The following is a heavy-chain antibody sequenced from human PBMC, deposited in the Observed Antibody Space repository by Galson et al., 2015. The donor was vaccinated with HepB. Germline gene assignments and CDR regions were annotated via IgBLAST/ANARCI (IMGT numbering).Heavy chain of an antibody. CDR1: GGSFSGYY. J-gene: IGHJ3*02. CDR3: ARGWGIFGVDDAFDI. CDR2: INHSGST. V-gene: IGHV4-34*01. Sequence: CAVYGGSFSGYYWSWIRQPPGKGLEWIGEINHSGSTNYNPSLKSRVTISVDTSKNQFSLKLSSVTAADTAVYYCARGWGIFGVDDAFDIWGQGTMVTVSS. D-gene: IGHD3-3*01.